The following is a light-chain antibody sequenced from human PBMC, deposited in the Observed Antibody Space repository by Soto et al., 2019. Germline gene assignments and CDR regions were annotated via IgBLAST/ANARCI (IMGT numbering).Light chain of an antibody. J-gene: IGKJ4*02. Sequence: EIIMTQSPATLSVSPGERATLSCRASQSVGSNLAWYQQKPGQTPSPLIYGASTRATGIPARFSGSGSGTEFTLTNSSLQSEDFAIYYWQQYNNWPLLTFGEGNKV. CDR2: GAS. CDR1: QSVGSN. CDR3: QQYNNWPLLT. V-gene: IGKV3-15*01.